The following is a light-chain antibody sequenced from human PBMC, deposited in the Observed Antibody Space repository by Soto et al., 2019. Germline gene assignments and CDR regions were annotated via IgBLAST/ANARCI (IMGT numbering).Light chain of an antibody. V-gene: IGKV3-11*01. Sequence: EIVLTQSPATLSLSPGERATLSCRASQSVSNNLAWYQQKPGQAPRLLIYDASNRATGIPARFSGSGSGTDFSLTFSWLEPEDFAVYYCQRGDTFGQGTRLEIK. J-gene: IGKJ5*01. CDR2: DAS. CDR1: QSVSNN. CDR3: QRGDT.